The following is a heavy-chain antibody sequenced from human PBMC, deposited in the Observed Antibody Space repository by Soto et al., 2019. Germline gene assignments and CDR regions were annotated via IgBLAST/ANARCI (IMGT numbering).Heavy chain of an antibody. CDR2: INPNSGGT. D-gene: IGHD6-6*01. V-gene: IGHV1-2*04. CDR3: ATELCTAARDAGYYYGMEI. Sequence: ASVKVSCKASGYTFTGYYMHWVRQAPGQGLEWMGWINPNSGGTNYAQKFQGWVTMTRDTSISTAYMELSRLRSDDTAVYYCATELCTAARDAGYYYGMEIWGRGTTVTVSS. J-gene: IGHJ6*02. CDR1: GYTFTGYY.